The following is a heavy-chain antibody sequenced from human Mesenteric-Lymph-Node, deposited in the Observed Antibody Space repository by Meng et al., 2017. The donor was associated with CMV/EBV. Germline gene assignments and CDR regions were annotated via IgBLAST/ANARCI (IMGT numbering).Heavy chain of an antibody. D-gene: IGHD3-22*01. V-gene: IGHV1-2*02. J-gene: IGHJ4*02. CDR1: GYTFTGYY. CDR2: INPNSGGT. Sequence: ASVKVSCKASGYTFTGYYMHWVRQAPGQGLEWMGWINPNSGGTNYAQKFQGRVTMTRDTSISTAYMELSRLRSDDTAVYYCARILDYRLLGNDYWGRGTLVTVSS. CDR3: ARILDYRLLGNDY.